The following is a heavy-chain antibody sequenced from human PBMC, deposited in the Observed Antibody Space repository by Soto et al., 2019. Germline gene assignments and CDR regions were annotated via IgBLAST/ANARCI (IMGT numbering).Heavy chain of an antibody. CDR2: IYSGGTT. CDR3: ARAITGTTDFDY. Sequence: PGGSLRLSCAASGFTVSSNYMSWVRQAPGKGLEWVSVIYSGGTTYYADSVKGRFTISRDNSKNTLYLQMNSLRAEDTAVYYWARAITGTTDFDYWGQGTLVTVSS. D-gene: IGHD1-20*01. V-gene: IGHV3-53*01. CDR1: GFTVSSNY. J-gene: IGHJ4*02.